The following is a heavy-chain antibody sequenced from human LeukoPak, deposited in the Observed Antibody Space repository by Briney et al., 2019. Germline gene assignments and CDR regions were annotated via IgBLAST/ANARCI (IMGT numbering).Heavy chain of an antibody. CDR1: GFTFSDYY. Sequence: TGGSLRLSCAASGFTFSDYYTSWIRQAPGKGLEWVSYISSSSSYTNYADSVKGRFTISRDNSKNTLYLQMNSLRAEDTAVYYCAKFYDISTGYFDCWGQGTLVTVSS. J-gene: IGHJ4*02. D-gene: IGHD3-9*01. CDR3: AKFYDISTGYFDC. V-gene: IGHV3-11*03. CDR2: ISSSSSYT.